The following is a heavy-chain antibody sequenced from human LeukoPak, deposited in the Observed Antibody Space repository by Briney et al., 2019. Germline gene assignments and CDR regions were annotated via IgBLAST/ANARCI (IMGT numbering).Heavy chain of an antibody. V-gene: IGHV4-34*01. D-gene: IGHD5-18*01. Sequence: SETLSLTCAVNGGSFSGYYWSWIRQPPGKGLEWIGEINHSGSTNYNPSLKSRVTISVDTSKNQFSLKLSSVTAADTAVYYCARGRGGYSYGSNWGQGTLVTVSS. CDR1: GGSFSGYY. CDR2: INHSGST. CDR3: ARGRGGYSYGSN. J-gene: IGHJ4*02.